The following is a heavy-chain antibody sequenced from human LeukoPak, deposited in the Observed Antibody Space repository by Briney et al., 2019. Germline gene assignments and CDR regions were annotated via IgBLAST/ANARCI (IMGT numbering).Heavy chain of an antibody. CDR1: GYTLAELS. D-gene: IGHD2-15*01. J-gene: IGHJ6*02. CDR2: FDPEDGET. V-gene: IGHV1-24*01. Sequence: ASVKVSCKVSGYTLAELSMHWVRQAPGKGLEWMGGFDPEDGETIYAQKFQGRVTMTEDTSTDTAYMELSSLRSEDTAVYYCAILYCSGGSCYPPPYYYYGMDVWGQGTTVTVSS. CDR3: AILYCSGGSCYPPPYYYYGMDV.